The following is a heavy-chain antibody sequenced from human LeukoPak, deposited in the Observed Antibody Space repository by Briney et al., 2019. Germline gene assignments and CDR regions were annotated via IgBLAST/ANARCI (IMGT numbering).Heavy chain of an antibody. CDR1: GFTFSSYG. Sequence: PGGSLRLSCAASGFTFSSYGMHWVRQAPGKGLEWVAVIWYDGSNKYYADSVKGRFTISRDNSKNTLYLQTNSLRAEDTAVYYCARDKPPPYYYDSSGIFDYWGQGTLVTVSS. CDR2: IWYDGSNK. V-gene: IGHV3-33*01. D-gene: IGHD3-22*01. J-gene: IGHJ4*02. CDR3: ARDKPPPYYYDSSGIFDY.